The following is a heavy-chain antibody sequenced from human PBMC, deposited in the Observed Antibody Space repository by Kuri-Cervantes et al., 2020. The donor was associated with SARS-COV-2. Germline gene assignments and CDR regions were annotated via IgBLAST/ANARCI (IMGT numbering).Heavy chain of an antibody. J-gene: IGHJ6*03. D-gene: IGHD2-21*01. V-gene: IGHV3-30*04. CDR2: ISKGGKDK. CDR3: ARVAGEGPIYYYYMDV. Sequence: GESLKISCAASGFTFSSYAMHWVRQAPGKGLEWVAVISKGGKDKYYADSVKGRCTISRDNSKNTVYLQMNSLRAEDTAVYYCARVAGEGPIYYYYMDVWGKGTTVTVSS. CDR1: GFTFSSYA.